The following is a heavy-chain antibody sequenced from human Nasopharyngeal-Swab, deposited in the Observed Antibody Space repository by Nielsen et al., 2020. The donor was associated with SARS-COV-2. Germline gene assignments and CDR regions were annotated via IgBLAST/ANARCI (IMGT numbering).Heavy chain of an antibody. CDR2: ISGSGGST. Sequence: GGSLRLSCAASGFTFSSYAMSWVRQAPGKGLEWVSAISGSGGSTYYADSVKGRFTISRDNSKYTLYLQMNSLRAEDTAVYYCAKTMGARKGVTNWFDPWGQGTLVTVSS. V-gene: IGHV3-23*01. CDR1: GFTFSSYA. J-gene: IGHJ5*02. D-gene: IGHD1-26*01. CDR3: AKTMGARKGVTNWFDP.